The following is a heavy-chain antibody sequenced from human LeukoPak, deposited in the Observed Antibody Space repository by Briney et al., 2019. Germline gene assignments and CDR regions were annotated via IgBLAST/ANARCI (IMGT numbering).Heavy chain of an antibody. CDR3: AKDPPAGSASSYYYYMDV. V-gene: IGHV3-33*06. J-gene: IGHJ6*03. D-gene: IGHD2-2*01. Sequence: GRSLRLSCEASGFTFSSYAMHWVRQAPGKGLEWVAVMWFDGSHEYYADSVKGRFTFSRDNSKNTLYLQMNSLRAEDTAVYYCAKDPPAGSASSYYYYMDVWGKGTTVTVSS. CDR2: MWFDGSHE. CDR1: GFTFSSYA.